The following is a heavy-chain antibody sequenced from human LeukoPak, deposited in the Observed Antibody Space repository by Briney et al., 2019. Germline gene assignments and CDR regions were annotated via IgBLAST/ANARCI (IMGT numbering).Heavy chain of an antibody. V-gene: IGHV4-34*01. J-gene: IGHJ4*02. CDR2: INHSGST. CDR3: AREGYGALND. Sequence: SETLSLTCAVYGGSFSGYYWSWIRQPPGKGLEWIGEINHSGSTNYNPSLKSRVTISVDTSKNQFSLKLSSVTAADTAVYYCAREGYGALNDWGQGTLVTVSS. D-gene: IGHD1-1*01. CDR1: GGSFSGYY.